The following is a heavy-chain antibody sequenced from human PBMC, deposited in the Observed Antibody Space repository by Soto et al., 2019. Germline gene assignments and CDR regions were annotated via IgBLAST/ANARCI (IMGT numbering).Heavy chain of an antibody. V-gene: IGHV1-18*01. CDR1: GYTLATFV. CDR3: AREWCTTTSCYGVDY. J-gene: IGHJ4*02. D-gene: IGHD2-2*01. Sequence: GASVKVSCKASGYTLATFVITWVRQAPGQGLEWMGYIAPSNGKTHYAQMFQGRVTMTIDTLTSTAYMEVTSLGSDDTAVYYCAREWCTTTSCYGVDYWGQGTPVTSPQ. CDR2: IAPSNGKT.